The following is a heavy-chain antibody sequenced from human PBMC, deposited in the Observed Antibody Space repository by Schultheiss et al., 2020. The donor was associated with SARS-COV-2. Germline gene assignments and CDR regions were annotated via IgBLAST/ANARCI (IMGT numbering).Heavy chain of an antibody. D-gene: IGHD3-3*01. CDR1: SVSISSSSYY. CDR3: AREDFWSGYMYYFDY. V-gene: IGHV4-61*05. J-gene: IGHJ4*02. CDR2: IYYSGST. Sequence: SETLSLTCTVSSVSISSSSYYWAWVRQPPGKGLEWVGYIYYSGSTNYNPSLKSRVTISVDTSKNQFSLKLTSVTAADTAVYYCAREDFWSGYMYYFDYWGQGTLVTVSS.